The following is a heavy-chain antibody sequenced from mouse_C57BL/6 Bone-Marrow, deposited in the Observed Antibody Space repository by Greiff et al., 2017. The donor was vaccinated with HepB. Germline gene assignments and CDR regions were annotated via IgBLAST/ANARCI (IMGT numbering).Heavy chain of an antibody. J-gene: IGHJ2*01. V-gene: IGHV5-4*03. D-gene: IGHD2-2*01. CDR2: ISDGGSYT. CDR3: ARAGYPYFDY. CDR1: GFTFSSYA. Sequence: EVKLVDSGGGLVKPGGSLKLSCAASGFTFSSYAMSWVRQTPEKRLEWVATISDGGSYTYYPDNVKGRFTISRDNAKNNLYLQMSHLKSEDTAMYYCARAGYPYFDYWGQGTTLTVSS.